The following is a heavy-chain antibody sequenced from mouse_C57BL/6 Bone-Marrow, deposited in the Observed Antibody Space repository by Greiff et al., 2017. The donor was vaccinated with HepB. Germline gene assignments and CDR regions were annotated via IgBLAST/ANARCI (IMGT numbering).Heavy chain of an antibody. CDR2: IHPNSGST. J-gene: IGHJ4*01. V-gene: IGHV1-64*01. Sequence: QVQLQQPGAELVKPGASVKLSCKASGYTFTSYWMHWVKQRPGQGLEWIGMIHPNSGSTNYNEKFKSKATLTVDKSSSTAYMQLSSLTSEDSAVDYCARAGGYYAMDYWGQGTSVTVSS. CDR1: GYTFTSYW. CDR3: ARAGGYYAMDY.